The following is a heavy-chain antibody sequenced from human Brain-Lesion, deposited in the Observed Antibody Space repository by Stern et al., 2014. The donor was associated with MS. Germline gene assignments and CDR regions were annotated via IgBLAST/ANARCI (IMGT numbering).Heavy chain of an antibody. CDR3: ARSFPQFSTGPSCYRDY. V-gene: IGHV1-18*01. CDR1: GYKFITNG. CDR2: ITVHNGYT. D-gene: IGHD2-2*01. J-gene: IGHJ4*02. Sequence: VQLVESGGEVKKPGTSVKVSCRGSGYKFITNGIGWLRQAPGQGFEWMGWITVHNGYTKYAQKFQGRVTLTTDKSTTTAYMELRSLRSDDTAVYFCARSFPQFSTGPSCYRDYWGQGTLVTVSS.